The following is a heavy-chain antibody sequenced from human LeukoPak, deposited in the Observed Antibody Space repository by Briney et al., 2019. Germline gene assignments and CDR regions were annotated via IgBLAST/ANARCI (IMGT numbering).Heavy chain of an antibody. V-gene: IGHV3-23*01. D-gene: IGHD3-22*01. Sequence: GGSLRLSCAVSGITLSNYGMSWVRQAPGKGLEWVAGIRDSGGSTNYADSVKGRFTISRDNPKNTLYLQMNGLRAEDTAVYFCAKRGVVIRVILVGFHKEAYYFDSWGQGALVTVSS. CDR3: AKRGVVIRVILVGFHKEAYYFDS. CDR2: IRDSGGST. CDR1: GITLSNYG. J-gene: IGHJ4*02.